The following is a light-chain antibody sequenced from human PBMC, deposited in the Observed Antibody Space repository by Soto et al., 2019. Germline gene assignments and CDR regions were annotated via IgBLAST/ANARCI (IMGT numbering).Light chain of an antibody. Sequence: QSALTQPASVSGSPGQSITISCTGTSSDVGGYNYVSWYQQHPGKAPKLMIYEVSNRPSGVSYRFSGSKSGNTASLTISGLRAEDEADYYCSSYTTSGTWVFGGGTKLTVL. CDR1: SSDVGGYNY. CDR3: SSYTTSGTWV. CDR2: EVS. J-gene: IGLJ3*02. V-gene: IGLV2-14*01.